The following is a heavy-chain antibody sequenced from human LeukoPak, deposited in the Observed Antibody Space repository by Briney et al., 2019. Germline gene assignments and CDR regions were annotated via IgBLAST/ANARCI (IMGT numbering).Heavy chain of an antibody. Sequence: PSETLSLTCTVSGGSISSYYWSWIRQPPGKGLEWIGYIYYSGSTNYNPSLKSRVTISVDTSKNQFSLKLSSVTAADTAAYYCASVRVTPVPDQRYYYYYYMDVWGKGTTVTVSS. CDR3: ASVRVTPVPDQRYYYYYYMDV. CDR1: GGSISSYY. CDR2: IYYSGST. J-gene: IGHJ6*03. V-gene: IGHV4-59*01. D-gene: IGHD4-23*01.